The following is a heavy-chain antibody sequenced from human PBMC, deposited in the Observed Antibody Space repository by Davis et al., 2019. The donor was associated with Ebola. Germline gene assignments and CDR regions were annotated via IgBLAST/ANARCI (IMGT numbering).Heavy chain of an antibody. V-gene: IGHV4-59*01. CDR1: GGSIRSYY. J-gene: IGHJ6*02. Sequence: MPSETLSLTCTVSGGSIRSYYWSWIRQPPGKGLEWIGYIYYSGSTNYNPSLKSRVTISVDTSKNQFSLKLSSVTAADTAVYYCARREIYYYYGMDVWGQGTTVTVSS. CDR3: ARREIYYYYGMDV. CDR2: IYYSGST.